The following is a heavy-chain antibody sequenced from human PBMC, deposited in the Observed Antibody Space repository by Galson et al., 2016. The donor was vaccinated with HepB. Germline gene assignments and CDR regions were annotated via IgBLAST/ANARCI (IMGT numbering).Heavy chain of an antibody. D-gene: IGHD5-12*01. CDR3: ARDLAGVATIGPDY. Sequence: SLRLSCAVSGFIFSDYEMNWLRQAPGKGLEWISYISSGGHTTYYADSIKGRFTVSRDNAKNSLYLQMASLRVEDTAVYYCARDLAGVATIGPDYWGPGTLVSVSS. V-gene: IGHV3-48*03. J-gene: IGHJ4*01. CDR1: GFIFSDYE. CDR2: ISSGGHTT.